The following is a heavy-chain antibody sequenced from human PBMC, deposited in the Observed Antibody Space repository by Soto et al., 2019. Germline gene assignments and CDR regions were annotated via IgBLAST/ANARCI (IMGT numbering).Heavy chain of an antibody. D-gene: IGHD4-4*01. Sequence: SETLSLTCTVSGGTISTYYWSWVRQPPGKGLEWIRYIYYSGSTNYNPSLRGRVILSVDTSKNWFSLKLSSLTAADTAVYYCSRGSAVPNYRWLDVWGQGTTVTVSS. CDR2: IYYSGST. CDR1: GGTISTYY. V-gene: IGHV4-59*01. J-gene: IGHJ6*02. CDR3: SRGSAVPNYRWLDV.